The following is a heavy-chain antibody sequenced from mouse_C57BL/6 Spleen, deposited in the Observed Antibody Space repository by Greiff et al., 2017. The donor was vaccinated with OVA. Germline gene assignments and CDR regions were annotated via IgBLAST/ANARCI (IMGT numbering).Heavy chain of an antibody. CDR3: ERGRVSDDYDENAMDY. CDR1: GYTFTSYG. D-gene: IGHD2-4*01. V-gene: IGHV1-81*01. J-gene: IGHJ4*01. Sequence: QVQLQQSGAELARPGASVKLSCKASGYTFTSYGISWVKQRTGQGLEWIGEIYPRSGNTYYNEKFKGKATLTADKSSSTAYMELRSLTSEDSAVYFCERGRVSDDYDENAMDYWGQGTSVTVSS. CDR2: IYPRSGNT.